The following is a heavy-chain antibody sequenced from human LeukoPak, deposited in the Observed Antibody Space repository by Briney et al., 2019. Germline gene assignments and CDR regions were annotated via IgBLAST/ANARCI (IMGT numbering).Heavy chain of an antibody. J-gene: IGHJ3*02. CDR1: GGSISSGGYS. CDR2: IYHSGGT. Sequence: PSQTLSLTCAVSGGSISSGGYSWSWIRQPPGKGLEWIGYIYHSGGTYYNPSLKSRVTISVDRSKNQFSLKLSSVTAADTAVYYCAREDILRRMAFDIWAQGTMVTVSS. D-gene: IGHD2-8*01. CDR3: AREDILRRMAFDI. V-gene: IGHV4-30-2*01.